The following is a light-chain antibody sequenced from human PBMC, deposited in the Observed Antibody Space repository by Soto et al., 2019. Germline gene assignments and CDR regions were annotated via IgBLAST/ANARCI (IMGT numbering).Light chain of an antibody. CDR1: SSDVGGYNH. V-gene: IGLV2-11*01. J-gene: IGLJ1*01. CDR3: CSYAGRAFYV. Sequence: QSVLTQPRSVSGSPGQSVTISCTGTSSDVGGYNHVSWYQQNPGEAPKVMIFDVSKRPSGVPDRFSGSKSDNTASLTISGLQAEDEAYYYGCSYAGRAFYVLGAGNKVTVL. CDR2: DVS.